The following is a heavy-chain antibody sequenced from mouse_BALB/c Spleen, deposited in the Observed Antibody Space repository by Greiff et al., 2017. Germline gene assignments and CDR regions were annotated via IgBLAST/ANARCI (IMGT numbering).Heavy chain of an antibody. CDR2: ISSGSSTI. V-gene: IGHV5-17*02. CDR3: ARDGYYAMDY. J-gene: IGHJ4*01. D-gene: IGHD2-3*01. CDR1: GFTFSSFG. Sequence: EVQVVESGGGLVQPGGSRKLSCAASGFTFSSFGMHWVRQAPEKGLEWVAYISSGSSTIYYADTVKGRFTISRDNPKNTLFLQMTSLRSEDTAMYYCARDGYYAMDYWGQGTSVTVSS.